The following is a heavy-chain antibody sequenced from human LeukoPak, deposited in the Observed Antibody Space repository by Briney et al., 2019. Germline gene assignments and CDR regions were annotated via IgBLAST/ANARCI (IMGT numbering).Heavy chain of an antibody. J-gene: IGHJ4*02. CDR2: MNPNSGNT. D-gene: IGHD4-17*01. V-gene: IGHV1-8*01. Sequence: ASVTVSCKASGYTFTSYDINWVRQATGQGREWMGWMNPNSGNTGYAQKFQGRVTMTRNTSISTAHMELSSLRSEDTAVYYCARGQGTTRPPSFDYWGQGTLVTVSS. CDR1: GYTFTSYD. CDR3: ARGQGTTRPPSFDY.